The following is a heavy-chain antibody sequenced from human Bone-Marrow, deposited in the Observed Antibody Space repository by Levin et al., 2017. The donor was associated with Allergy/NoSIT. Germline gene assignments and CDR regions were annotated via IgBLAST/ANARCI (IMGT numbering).Heavy chain of an antibody. V-gene: IGHV1-69*02. D-gene: IGHD3-16*01. J-gene: IGHJ4*02. Sequence: ASVKVSCKASGGTFSSYCISWVRQAPGQGLEWMGRIIPTIAITNYAQTFQGRVTITADKSTSTAYMQLNSLRSADTALYYCARFTPFVGAVWPTVLCGGGQGTVVTDFS. CDR2: IIPTIAIT. CDR1: GGTFSSYC. CDR3: ARFTPFVGAVWPTVLCG.